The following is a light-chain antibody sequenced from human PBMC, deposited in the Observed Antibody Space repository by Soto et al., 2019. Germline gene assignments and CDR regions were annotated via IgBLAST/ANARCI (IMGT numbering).Light chain of an antibody. J-gene: IGKJ3*01. CDR1: QSVSSSY. CDR2: GAS. V-gene: IGKV3-20*01. CDR3: QQSST. Sequence: EIVLTQSPGTLSLSPGERATLSCRASQSVSSSYLAWYQQKPGQAPRLLIYGASSRATGIPDRFSGSGSGTDFTLTISRLEPVDFAVYYRQQSSTFGPGTKVYIK.